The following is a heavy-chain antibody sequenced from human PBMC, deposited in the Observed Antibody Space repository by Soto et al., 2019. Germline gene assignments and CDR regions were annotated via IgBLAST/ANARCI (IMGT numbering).Heavy chain of an antibody. CDR1: GGTFSSYA. D-gene: IGHD2-15*01. CDR2: IIPIFGTA. J-gene: IGHJ6*03. V-gene: IGHV1-69*01. CDR3: AGPDCSGGSCYFRRIFYYYYYYMDV. Sequence: QVPLVQSGAEVKKPGSSVKVSCKASGGTFSSYAISWVRQAPGQGLEWMGGIIPIFGTANYAQKFQGRVTITADESTSTAYMELSSLRSEDTAVYYCAGPDCSGGSCYFRRIFYYYYYYMDVWGKGTTVTVSS.